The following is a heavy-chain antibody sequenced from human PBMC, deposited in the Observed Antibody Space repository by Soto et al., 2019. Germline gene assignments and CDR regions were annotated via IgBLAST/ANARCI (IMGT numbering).Heavy chain of an antibody. CDR3: AATALSGYDWGGGGYYYGMDV. V-gene: IGHV1-58*01. CDR2: IVVGSANT. Sequence: QMQLVQSGPEVKKPGTSVKVSCKASGFAFTSSAVQWVRQARGQRLEWIGWIVVGSANTNYAQKFQERVTITRDMSTSTAYKELSSLRSEDTAVYYCAATALSGYDWGGGGYYYGMDVWGQGTTVTVSS. J-gene: IGHJ6*02. D-gene: IGHD5-12*01. CDR1: GFAFTSSA.